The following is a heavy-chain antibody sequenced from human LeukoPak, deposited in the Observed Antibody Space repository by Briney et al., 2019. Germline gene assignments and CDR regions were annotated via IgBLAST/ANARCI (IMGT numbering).Heavy chain of an antibody. CDR2: ISAYNGNP. J-gene: IGHJ4*02. V-gene: IGHV1-18*01. D-gene: IGHD3-10*01. CDR3: ARSPGRYGSGSYDDY. CDR1: GYTFTSYG. Sequence: GASVKVSCKASGYTFTSYGISWVRQAPGQGLEWMGWISAYNGNPNYAQKLQGRVTMTTDTPTSTAYMELRRLRSDDTAAYYCARSPGRYGSGSYDDYWGQGTLVTVSS.